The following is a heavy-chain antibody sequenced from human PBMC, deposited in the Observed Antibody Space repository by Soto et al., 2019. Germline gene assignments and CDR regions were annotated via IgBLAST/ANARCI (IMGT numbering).Heavy chain of an antibody. V-gene: IGHV4-34*01. CDR3: ARAARRPVFSTWDYYYYMDV. CDR1: GGSFSGYY. J-gene: IGHJ6*03. CDR2: INHSGST. Sequence: SETLSLTCAVYGGSFSGYYWSWIRQPPGKGLEWIGEINHSGSTNYNPSLKSRVTISVDTSKNQFSLKLSSVTAADTAVYYCARAARRPVFSTWDYYYYMDVWGKGTTVTVSS. D-gene: IGHD2-2*01.